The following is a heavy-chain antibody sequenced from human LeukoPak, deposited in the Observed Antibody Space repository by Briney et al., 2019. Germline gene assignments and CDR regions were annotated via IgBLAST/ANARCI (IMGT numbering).Heavy chain of an antibody. J-gene: IGHJ4*02. CDR1: GFTFGAYA. Sequence: PGGSLRLSCTASGFTFGAYAMSWFRQAPGKGLEWVGFIRSKAYGGTTEYAASVKGRFTFSRDDSKSIAYLQMNSLKTEDTAVYYCTRDSRPGVGSSGYYPYYFDYWGQGTLVTVSS. CDR3: TRDSRPGVGSSGYYPYYFDY. D-gene: IGHD3-22*01. V-gene: IGHV3-49*03. CDR2: IRSKAYGGTT.